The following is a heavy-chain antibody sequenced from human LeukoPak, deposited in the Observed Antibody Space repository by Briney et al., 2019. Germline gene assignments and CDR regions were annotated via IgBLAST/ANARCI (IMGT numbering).Heavy chain of an antibody. V-gene: IGHV1-69*13. CDR1: GGTFSSYA. J-gene: IGHJ3*02. Sequence: ASVKVSCKASGGTFSSYAISWVRQAPGQGLEWKGGIIPIFGTANYAQKFQGRVTITADESTSTAYMELSSLRSEDTAVYYCATYIAVALYDAFDIWGQGTMVTVSS. D-gene: IGHD6-19*01. CDR3: ATYIAVALYDAFDI. CDR2: IIPIFGTA.